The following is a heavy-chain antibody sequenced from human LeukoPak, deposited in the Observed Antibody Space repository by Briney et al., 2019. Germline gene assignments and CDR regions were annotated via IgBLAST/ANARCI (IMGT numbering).Heavy chain of an antibody. CDR3: ARDYGDSPGNYYYYMYV. V-gene: IGHV3-7*01. CDR2: IKQDGSEK. J-gene: IGHJ6*03. D-gene: IGHD4-17*01. CDR1: GFTFSSYW. Sequence: GGSLRLSCAASGFTFSSYWMSWVRQAPGKGLEWMGNIKQDGSEKYYVDSVKGRFTISRDTAKNSLYLQMNSLRAEDTAVYYCARDYGDSPGNYYYYMYVCGKGTPVTVSS.